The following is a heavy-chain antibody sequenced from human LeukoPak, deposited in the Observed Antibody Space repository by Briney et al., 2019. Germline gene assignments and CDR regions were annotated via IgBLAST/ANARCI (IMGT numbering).Heavy chain of an antibody. CDR3: ARVVYSGYDFRGAMDV. CDR2: IYHSGST. J-gene: IGHJ6*03. CDR1: GGSISSSNW. V-gene: IGHV4-4*02. D-gene: IGHD5-12*01. Sequence: SETLSLTCAVSGGSISSSNWWSWVRQPPGKGLEWIGEIYHSGSTNYNPSLKSRVTISVDKSKKQYSLKLSSVTAADTAVYYCARVVYSGYDFRGAMDVWGKGTTVTVSS.